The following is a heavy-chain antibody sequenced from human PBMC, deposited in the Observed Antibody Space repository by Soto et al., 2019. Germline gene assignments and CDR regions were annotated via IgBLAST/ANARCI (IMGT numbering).Heavy chain of an antibody. Sequence: QVHLVESGGGVVQPGMSLRLSCVASGFSFSDSGMHWVRQAPGKGLEWVAAISYDGSNTYYADSVNDRXXXXXXXXXXXXXXXXXXXXXXXXXXXXXXXXVRYXXGSSCSXEAFDVWGQGTVVSV. CDR2: ISYDGSNT. CDR3: XXXVRYXXGSSCSXEAFDV. D-gene: IGHD2-2*01. J-gene: IGHJ3*01. CDR1: GFSFSDSG. V-gene: IGHV3-30*03.